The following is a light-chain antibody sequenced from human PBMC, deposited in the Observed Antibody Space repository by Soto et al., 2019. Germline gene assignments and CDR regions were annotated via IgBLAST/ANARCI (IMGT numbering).Light chain of an antibody. V-gene: IGLV7-46*01. CDR2: DTT. Sequence: QAVVTQEPSLTVSPGGTVTLTCGSSTGAVTSGNYPYWFQKKPGQAPRTLIYDTTNKQSWTPARFSGSLLGGKAALTLAGAQTDDDADYYCLLSYSGTTWVFGGGTKLTVL. J-gene: IGLJ3*02. CDR3: LLSYSGTTWV. CDR1: TGAVTSGNY.